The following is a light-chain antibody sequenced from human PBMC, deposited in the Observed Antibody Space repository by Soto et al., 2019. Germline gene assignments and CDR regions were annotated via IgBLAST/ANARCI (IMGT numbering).Light chain of an antibody. CDR2: DAS. Sequence: EIVLTQSPATLSLSPGERATLSCRASQSVSRHLAWYQQKPGQAPRLFIYDASNRATGIPARFSGSGSGTDFTLTISRLEPEDFAVYYCQQYGSSGTFGQGTKGDIK. J-gene: IGKJ1*01. V-gene: IGKV3-11*01. CDR3: QQYGSSGT. CDR1: QSVSRH.